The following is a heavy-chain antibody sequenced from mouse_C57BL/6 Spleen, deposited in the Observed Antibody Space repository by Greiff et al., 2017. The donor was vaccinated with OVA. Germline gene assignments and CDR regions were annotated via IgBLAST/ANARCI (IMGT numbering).Heavy chain of an antibody. V-gene: IGHV3-1*01. D-gene: IGHD2-1*01. CDR3: AYGNYDAMDY. CDR1: GYSITSGYD. J-gene: IGHJ4*01. CDR2: ISYSGST. Sequence: VQLKQSGPGMVKPSQSLSLTCTVTGYSITSGYDWHWIRHFPGNKLEWMGYISYSGSTNYNPSLKSRISITHDTSKNHFFLKLNSVTTEDTATYYCAYGNYDAMDYWGQGTSVTVSS.